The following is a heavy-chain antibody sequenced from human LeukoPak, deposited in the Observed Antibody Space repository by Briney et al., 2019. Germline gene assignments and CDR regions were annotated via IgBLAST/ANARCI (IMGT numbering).Heavy chain of an antibody. CDR2: IYHSRST. V-gene: IGHV4-38-2*02. D-gene: IGHD6-6*01. CDR3: ERARPGTAAARRYYCYYYYMDV. Sequence: SETLSLTCTVSGYSISSGYYWGWIRQPPGKGLWWIGSIYHSRSTYYKPSLTGPPTLSVATSKNPFSRQLVSVPAADPDVNYCERARPGTAAARRYYCYYYYMDVWGKGTMVTVSS. CDR1: GYSISSGYY. J-gene: IGHJ6*03.